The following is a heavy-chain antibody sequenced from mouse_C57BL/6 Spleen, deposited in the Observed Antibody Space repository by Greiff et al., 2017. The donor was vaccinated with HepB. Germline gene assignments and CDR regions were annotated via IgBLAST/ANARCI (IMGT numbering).Heavy chain of an antibody. D-gene: IGHD4-1*01. J-gene: IGHJ3*01. Sequence: VQLQQSGAELVKPGASVKISCKASGYAFSSYWMNWVKQRPGKGLEWIGQIYPGDGDTNYNGKFKGKATLTADKSSSTAYMQHSSLTSEDSAVYFCAREGNWDRFAYGGQGTLVTVSA. CDR2: IYPGDGDT. CDR1: GYAFSSYW. V-gene: IGHV1-80*01. CDR3: AREGNWDRFAY.